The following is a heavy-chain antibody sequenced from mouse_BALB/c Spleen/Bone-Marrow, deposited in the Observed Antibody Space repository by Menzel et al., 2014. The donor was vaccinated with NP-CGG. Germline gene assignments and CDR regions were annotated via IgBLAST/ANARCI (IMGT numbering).Heavy chain of an antibody. Sequence: EVKLVESVGGLVQPKGSLRLSCAASGLTFNTYAMSWVRQAPGKGLEWVARIRSKSNYYATHYADSVKDRFTISRDDSRNIVHLQMNNLKTEDIAIYYCVRQRDWHFDVWRAGTTVTVSS. V-gene: IGHV10-1*02. CDR3: VRQRDWHFDV. CDR1: GLTFNTYA. J-gene: IGHJ1*01. CDR2: IRSKSNYYAT.